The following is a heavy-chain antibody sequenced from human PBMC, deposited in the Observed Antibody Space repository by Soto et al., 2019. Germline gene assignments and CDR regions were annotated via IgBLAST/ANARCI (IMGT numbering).Heavy chain of an antibody. CDR2: IIPIVGIA. D-gene: IGHD3-16*01. CDR1: GGTFSNYT. CDR3: AIDPPGGGHAFDI. Sequence: QVQLVQSGAEVKKPGSSVKVSCKASGGTFSNYTINWLRQAPGQGLEWMGRIIPIVGIANYAQKFQGRVTITADKSTSTAYMELSNLRFEDTAVYYCAIDPPGGGHAFDIWGQGTMVTVSS. J-gene: IGHJ3*02. V-gene: IGHV1-69*08.